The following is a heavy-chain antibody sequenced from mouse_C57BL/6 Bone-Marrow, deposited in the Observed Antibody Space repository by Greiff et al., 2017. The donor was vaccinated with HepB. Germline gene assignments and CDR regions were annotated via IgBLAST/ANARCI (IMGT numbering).Heavy chain of an antibody. CDR2: ISSGSSTI. J-gene: IGHJ3*01. V-gene: IGHV5-17*01. Sequence: EVHLVESGGGLVKPGGSLKLSCAASGFTFSDYGMHWVRQAPEKGLEWVAYISSGSSTIYYADTVKGRFPISRDNAKNTLFLQMTSLRSEDTAMYYCARENWDDWFAYWGQGTLVTVSA. CDR3: ARENWDDWFAY. CDR1: GFTFSDYG. D-gene: IGHD4-1*01.